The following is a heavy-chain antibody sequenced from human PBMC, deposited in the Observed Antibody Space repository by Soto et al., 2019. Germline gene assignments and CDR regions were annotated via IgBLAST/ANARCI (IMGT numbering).Heavy chain of an antibody. J-gene: IGHJ6*02. D-gene: IGHD3-10*01. CDR3: ARDRGYPPDYYYYGMDV. Sequence: GGSLRLSCAASGFTFSSYAMRWVRQAPGKGLEWVAVISYDGSNKYYADSVKGRFTISRDNSKNTLYLQMNSLRAEDTAVYYCARDRGYPPDYYYYGMDVWGQGTTVTVSS. CDR1: GFTFSSYA. V-gene: IGHV3-30-3*01. CDR2: ISYDGSNK.